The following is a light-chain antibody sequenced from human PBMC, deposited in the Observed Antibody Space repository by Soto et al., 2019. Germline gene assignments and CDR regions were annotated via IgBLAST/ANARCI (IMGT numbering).Light chain of an antibody. Sequence: DIQLTQSPSFLSASVGDRVTITCRASQDIRSYLAWYQQKPGKAPNLLIYLASTLQSGVPSRFSGSGSGTEFTLTIRSMQTEDFANYYCQQLNGYPLTFGGGTKVDIK. J-gene: IGKJ4*01. CDR3: QQLNGYPLT. V-gene: IGKV1-9*01. CDR2: LAS. CDR1: QDIRSY.